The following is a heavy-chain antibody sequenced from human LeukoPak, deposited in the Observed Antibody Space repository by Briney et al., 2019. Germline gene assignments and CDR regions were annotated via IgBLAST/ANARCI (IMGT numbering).Heavy chain of an antibody. CDR2: IYIGGAT. CDR1: GFSVGTNY. CDR3: AREVKN. V-gene: IGHV3-53*01. D-gene: IGHD2/OR15-2a*01. Sequence: PGGSLRLSCAASGFSVGTNYMSWVRQAPGKGLEWVSIIYIGGATYYADSVRGRFTISRDNSKSTLYRQMNSLRAEDTAIYYCAREVKNWGQGTLVTVSS. J-gene: IGHJ4*02.